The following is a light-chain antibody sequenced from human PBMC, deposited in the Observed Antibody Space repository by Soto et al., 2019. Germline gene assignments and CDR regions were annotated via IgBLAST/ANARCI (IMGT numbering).Light chain of an antibody. CDR2: DVS. CDR3: SSYTRSSTPDV. J-gene: IGLJ1*01. V-gene: IGLV2-14*01. Sequence: QSALTQPASVSGSPGQSITISCTGTSSDVGGYNYVSWYQQHPGKAPKLMIYDVSNRPSGVSNRFSGSKSGNTASLPISGLHAEYQSDYYSSSYTRSSTPDVFRTGTKLTLL. CDR1: SSDVGGYNY.